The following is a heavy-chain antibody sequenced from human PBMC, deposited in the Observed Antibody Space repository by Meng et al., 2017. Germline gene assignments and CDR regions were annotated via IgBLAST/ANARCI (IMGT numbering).Heavy chain of an antibody. Sequence: SGPRMGNALGALFFPCTCVGGSNRRDGYFWGWNPQPPGKGPEWIGYMYPSGSTHYNPSQESRVTISIDTSKNQLSLELSSVTAADTAVYYCARDVTGHYHFDYWGQGTLVTVSS. V-gene: IGHV4-31*03. J-gene: IGHJ4*02. D-gene: IGHD2-21*02. CDR1: GSNRRDGYF. CDR2: MYPSGST. CDR3: ARDVTGHYHFDY.